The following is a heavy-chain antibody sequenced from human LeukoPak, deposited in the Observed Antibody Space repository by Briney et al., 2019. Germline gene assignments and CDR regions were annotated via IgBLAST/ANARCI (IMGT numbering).Heavy chain of an antibody. Sequence: PGGSLRLSCAASGFTFSNYNMNWVRQAPGKGLVWVSRINSDGSSTSYADSVKGRFTISRDNAKNTLYLQMNSLRAEDTAVYYCARDKVTIFGVVILSWFDPWGEGTLVTVSS. J-gene: IGHJ5*02. CDR2: INSDGSST. CDR1: GFTFSNYN. D-gene: IGHD3-3*01. V-gene: IGHV3-74*01. CDR3: ARDKVTIFGVVILSWFDP.